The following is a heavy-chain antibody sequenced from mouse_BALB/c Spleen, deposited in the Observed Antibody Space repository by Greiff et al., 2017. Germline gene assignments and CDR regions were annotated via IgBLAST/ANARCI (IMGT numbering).Heavy chain of an antibody. D-gene: IGHD1-1*01. V-gene: IGHV3-2*02. CDR3: ARYYGSSYGFDY. CDR2: ISYSGST. Sequence: EVMLVESGPGLVKPSQSLSLTCTVTGYSITSDYAWNWIRQFPGNKLEWMGYISYSGSTSYNPSLKSRISITRDTSKNQFFLQLNSVTTEDTATYYCARYYGSSYGFDYWGQGTTLTVSS. J-gene: IGHJ2*01. CDR1: GYSITSDYA.